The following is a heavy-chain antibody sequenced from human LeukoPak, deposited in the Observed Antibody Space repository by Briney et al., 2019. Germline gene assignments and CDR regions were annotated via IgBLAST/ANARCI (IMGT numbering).Heavy chain of an antibody. D-gene: IGHD5-18*01. V-gene: IGHV3-30*04. CDR3: ARGYGYSYGYLGY. CDR2: ISYDGSNK. Sequence: GGSLRLSCAASGFTFSSYAMHWVRQAPGKGLEWVAVISYDGSNKYYADSVKGRFTISRDNSKNTLYLQMNSLRAEDTAVYYCARGYGYSYGYLGYWGQGTLVTVSS. J-gene: IGHJ4*02. CDR1: GFTFSSYA.